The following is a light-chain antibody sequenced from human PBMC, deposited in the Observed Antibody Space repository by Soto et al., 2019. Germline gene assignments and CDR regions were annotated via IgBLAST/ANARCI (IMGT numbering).Light chain of an antibody. CDR2: EDD. Sequence: NFMLTQPHSVSESPGKTVTISCTRSSGSIANNYVQWYQQRPGSAPTAVIHEDDQRPSGVPDRFSGSIDRSSNSASLTISGLRTEDEADYYRHSYDSTNQGVFGGGTKVTVL. CDR1: SGSIANNY. CDR3: HSYDSTNQGV. J-gene: IGLJ2*01. V-gene: IGLV6-57*03.